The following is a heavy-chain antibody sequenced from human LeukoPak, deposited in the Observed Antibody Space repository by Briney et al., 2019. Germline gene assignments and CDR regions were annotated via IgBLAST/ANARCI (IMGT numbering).Heavy chain of an antibody. CDR3: AKVVWSDNNWFDS. Sequence: PGGSLRLSCAASGFTFSSYGMHWVRQAPGKGLEGVACIRNDGSNKYYADSVKGRFTISRDNSKNTLYLQMNSLRAEDTAVYYCAKVVWSDNNWFDSWGQGSLVTVSS. CDR1: GFTFSSYG. D-gene: IGHD3-3*01. V-gene: IGHV3-30*02. CDR2: IRNDGSNK. J-gene: IGHJ5*01.